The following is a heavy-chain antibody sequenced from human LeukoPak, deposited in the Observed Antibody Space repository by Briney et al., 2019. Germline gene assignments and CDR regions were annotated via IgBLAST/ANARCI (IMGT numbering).Heavy chain of an antibody. V-gene: IGHV3-21*01. Sequence: GGSLRLSCAASGFTFSSYSMNWVRQAPGKGLEWVSSISSSSSYIYYADSVKGRFTISRDNAKNSLYLQMNSLRAEDTAVYYRARDGIAVAGFPFDYWGQGTLVTVSS. CDR3: ARDGIAVAGFPFDY. D-gene: IGHD6-19*01. CDR2: ISSSSSYI. CDR1: GFTFSSYS. J-gene: IGHJ4*02.